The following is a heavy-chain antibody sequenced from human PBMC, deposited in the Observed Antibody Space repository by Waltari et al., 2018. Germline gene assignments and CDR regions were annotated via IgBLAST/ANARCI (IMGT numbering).Heavy chain of an antibody. Sequence: EVQLVESGGGLVKPGGSLRLSCAASGFTFSSYSMNWVRQAPGKGLEWVSSISSSSSYIYYADSVKGRFTISRDNAKNSLYLQMNSLRAEDTAVYYCARSANWNDVVIDYFDYWGQGTLVTVSS. CDR2: ISSSSSYI. V-gene: IGHV3-21*01. CDR1: GFTFSSYS. CDR3: ARSANWNDVVIDYFDY. J-gene: IGHJ4*02. D-gene: IGHD1-20*01.